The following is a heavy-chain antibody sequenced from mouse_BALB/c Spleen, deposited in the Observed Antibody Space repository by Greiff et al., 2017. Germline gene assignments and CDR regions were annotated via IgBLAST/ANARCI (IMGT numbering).Heavy chain of an antibody. J-gene: IGHJ4*01. Sequence: VQRVESGAELMKPGASVKISCKATGYTFSSYWIEWVKQRPGHGLEWIGEILPGSGSTNYNEKFKGKATFTADTSSNTAYMQLSSLTSEDSAVYYCARRGRAMDYWGQGTSVTVSS. CDR2: ILPGSGST. CDR3: ARRGRAMDY. CDR1: GYTFSSYW. V-gene: IGHV1-9*01.